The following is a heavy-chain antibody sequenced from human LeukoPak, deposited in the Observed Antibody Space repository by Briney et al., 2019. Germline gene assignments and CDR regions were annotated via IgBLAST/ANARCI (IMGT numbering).Heavy chain of an antibody. Sequence: GGSLRLSCAASGFTFSSYGTHWVRHAPGKGLEWVASISYDGSNKYYTDSVKGRFTISTDNSKNTLYLQMNSLRAEDTAVYYCARGWELGDFWGQGTLVTVSS. CDR2: ISYDGSNK. CDR3: ARGWELGDF. CDR1: GFTFSSYG. V-gene: IGHV3-30*03. D-gene: IGHD1-26*01. J-gene: IGHJ4*02.